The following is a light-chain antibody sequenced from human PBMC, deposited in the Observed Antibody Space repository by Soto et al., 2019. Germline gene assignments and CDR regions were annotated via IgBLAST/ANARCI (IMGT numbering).Light chain of an antibody. V-gene: IGKV3-11*01. Sequence: EVVLTQSPVTLSFSPWERATLSCRASQSFRGLLAWYQQKPGQAPRLLIYDAYNRATGIPPRFSGSGSGTDFTLTISSLEPEDSAVYYCQQRHMWPITFGQGTRLEI. CDR2: DAY. CDR3: QQRHMWPIT. CDR1: QSFRGL. J-gene: IGKJ5*01.